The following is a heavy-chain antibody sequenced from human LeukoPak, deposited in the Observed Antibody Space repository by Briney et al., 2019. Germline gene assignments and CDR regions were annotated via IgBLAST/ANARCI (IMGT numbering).Heavy chain of an antibody. CDR3: ARGGGEPALFDY. CDR1: GGSISSFY. V-gene: IGHV4-59*01. CDR2: IYYSGST. Sequence: SETLSLTCTVSGGSISSFYWSWIRQPPGKGLEWIGYIYYSGSTDYNPSLKSRVTISVDPSKNQFSLKLNSVTAADTAVYYGARGGGEPALFDYWGQGTLVTVSS. D-gene: IGHD3-10*01. J-gene: IGHJ4*02.